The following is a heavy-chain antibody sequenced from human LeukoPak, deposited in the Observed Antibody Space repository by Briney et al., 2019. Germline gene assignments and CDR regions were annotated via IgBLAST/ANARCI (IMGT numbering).Heavy chain of an antibody. D-gene: IGHD4-17*01. J-gene: IGHJ4*02. CDR3: ARHRGRTVTTTDY. CDR1: GFTVSGYW. CDR2: IKQDGSAQ. V-gene: IGHV3-7*01. Sequence: GGSLRLSCAASGFTVSGYWMSWVRQAPGKGLEWVANIKQDGSAQNYVDSVKGRLTTSRDNAKNSLFLQMNSLRAEDTAVYYCARHRGRTVTTTDYWGQGTLVTVS.